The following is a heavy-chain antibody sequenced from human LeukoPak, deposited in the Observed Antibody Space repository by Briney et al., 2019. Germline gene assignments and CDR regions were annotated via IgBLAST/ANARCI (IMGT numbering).Heavy chain of an antibody. D-gene: IGHD2-2*01. V-gene: IGHV4-4*02. CDR3: VRESTSWPDY. CDR1: GSSISSSNW. CDR2: IYHSGST. J-gene: IGHJ4*02. Sequence: PSGTLSLTCAVSGSSISSSNWWSWVRQPPGKGLEWIGEIYHSGSTNYNPSLKSRVTISVDTSKNQFSLKLSSVTAADTAVYYCVRESTSWPDYWGQGTLVTVSS.